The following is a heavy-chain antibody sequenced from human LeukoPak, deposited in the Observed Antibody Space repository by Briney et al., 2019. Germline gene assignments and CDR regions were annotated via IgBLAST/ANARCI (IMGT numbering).Heavy chain of an antibody. CDR3: ARSVGIAARRAYYYYMDV. J-gene: IGHJ6*03. V-gene: IGHV4-59*01. D-gene: IGHD6-6*01. Sequence: PSETLSLTCTVSGGSISSYYWNWIRQPPGKGLEWIGYIYYSGSTNYNPSLKSRVTISVDTSKNQFSLKLSSVTAADTAVYYCARSVGIAARRAYYYYMDVWGKGTTVTVSS. CDR2: IYYSGST. CDR1: GGSISSYY.